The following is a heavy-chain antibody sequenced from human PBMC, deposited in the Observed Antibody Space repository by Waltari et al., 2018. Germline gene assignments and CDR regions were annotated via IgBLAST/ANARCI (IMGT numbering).Heavy chain of an antibody. CDR3: ARDRSSGYYRAFDT. Sequence: QVQLQESGPGLVQPSENMSLTCPVSGGSISSYSWSWIRQPPGKGLEWIGYIYYSGSTNYNPSLKSRVTISVYTSKNQFSLKLSSVTAADTAVYYCARDRSSGYYRAFDTWGQGTMVTVSS. V-gene: IGHV4-59*01. D-gene: IGHD3-22*01. CDR1: GGSISSYS. CDR2: IYYSGST. J-gene: IGHJ3*02.